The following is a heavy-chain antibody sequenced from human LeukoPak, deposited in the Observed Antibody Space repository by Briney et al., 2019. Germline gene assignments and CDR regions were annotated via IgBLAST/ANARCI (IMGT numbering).Heavy chain of an antibody. CDR2: ISGSGGST. V-gene: IGHV3-23*01. D-gene: IGHD5-12*01. CDR3: AKDVDIVATTSDY. CDR1: GFTVSSNY. J-gene: IGHJ4*02. Sequence: GGSLRLSCAASGFTVSSNYMSWVRQAPGKGLEWVSAISGSGGSTYYADSVKGRFTISRDNSKNTLYLQMNSLRAEDTAVYYCAKDVDIVATTSDYWGQGTLVTVSS.